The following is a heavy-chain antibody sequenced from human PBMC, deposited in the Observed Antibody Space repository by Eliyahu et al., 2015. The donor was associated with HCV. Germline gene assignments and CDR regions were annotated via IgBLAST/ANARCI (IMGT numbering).Heavy chain of an antibody. Sequence: QVQLQESGPGLVKPSETLSLTCTVSGGSISSYSWSWIRQPPGKGLXGIAYIHYCGSTTYNPSLKSRVTISVDTSKNQFSLKLSSVTAADTAVYYCASGGGGIAVAGTGGWFDPWGQGTLVTVSS. CDR1: GGSISSYS. CDR3: ASGGGGIAVAGTGGWFDP. D-gene: IGHD6-19*01. J-gene: IGHJ5*02. V-gene: IGHV4-59*01. CDR2: IHYCGST.